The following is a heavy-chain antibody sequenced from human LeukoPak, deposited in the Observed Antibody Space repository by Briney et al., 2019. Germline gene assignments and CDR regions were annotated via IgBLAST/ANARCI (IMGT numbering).Heavy chain of an antibody. D-gene: IGHD1-26*01. V-gene: IGHV3-30*18. Sequence: GGSLRLSCAASGLSFSTYGMHWVRQAPGKGLEWVALISYDGSKKYYADSVKGRFTISRDNSKNTLYLQMNSLRAEDTALYYCAKDIQPLSGSYPAYWGQGTLVTVSS. CDR3: AKDIQPLSGSYPAY. J-gene: IGHJ4*02. CDR1: GLSFSTYG. CDR2: ISYDGSKK.